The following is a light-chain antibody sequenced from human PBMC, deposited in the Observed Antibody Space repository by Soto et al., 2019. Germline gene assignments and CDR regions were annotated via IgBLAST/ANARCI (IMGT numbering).Light chain of an antibody. CDR1: QSVDSIF. V-gene: IGKV3-20*01. Sequence: EIVLTQSPGSLSLSPGERATLSCRASQSVDSIFFAWYQKKPGQAPRLLIYGASKRATGIPDRFSGSGSGTDFTLTISRLEPEDFAVYYCQQYVSSVTFGQGTKVEIK. CDR3: QQYVSSVT. J-gene: IGKJ1*01. CDR2: GAS.